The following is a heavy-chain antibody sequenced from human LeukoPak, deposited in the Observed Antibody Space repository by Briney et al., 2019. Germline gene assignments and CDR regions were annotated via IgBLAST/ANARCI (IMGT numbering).Heavy chain of an antibody. CDR1: GGSISSGDYY. J-gene: IGHJ3*02. Sequence: PSQTLSLTCTVSGGSISSGDYYWSWVRQPPGKGLEWIGYIYYSGSTYYNPSLKSRVTISVDTSKNQFSLKLSSVTAADTAVYYCARSYYYYDSSGYSYAFDIWGQGTMVTVSS. D-gene: IGHD3-22*01. CDR2: IYYSGST. V-gene: IGHV4-30-4*08. CDR3: ARSYYYYDSSGYSYAFDI.